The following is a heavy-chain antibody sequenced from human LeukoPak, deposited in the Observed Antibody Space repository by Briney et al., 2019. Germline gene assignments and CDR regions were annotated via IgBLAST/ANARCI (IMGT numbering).Heavy chain of an antibody. V-gene: IGHV3-7*01. CDR2: INADGSDK. CDR1: GFTFSSSS. CDR3: MPGRGY. D-gene: IGHD2-8*02. J-gene: IGHJ4*02. Sequence: GGSLRLSCAASGFTFSSSSMNWVRQAPGKGLELVANINADGSDKYFMDSVKGRFSISRDNANNRLYLQMTSLRAEDTAVYYCMPGRGYWGQGTLVAVSS.